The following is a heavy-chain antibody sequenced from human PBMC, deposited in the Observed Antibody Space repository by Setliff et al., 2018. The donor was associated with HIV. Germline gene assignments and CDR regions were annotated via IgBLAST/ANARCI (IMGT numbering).Heavy chain of an antibody. CDR1: GGSISSGGHY. J-gene: IGHJ4*02. CDR2: IYNSGST. V-gene: IGHV4-31*03. CDR3: ARGGGITWRSYSFDY. D-gene: IGHD3-10*01. Sequence: PSETLSLTCTVSGGSISSGGHYWSWIRQHPGKGLEWIGHIYNSGSTYYNPSLKSRLIISVDTSKKQFSLKLSSVSAADTAVYYCARGGGITWRSYSFDYWGRGTLVTVSS.